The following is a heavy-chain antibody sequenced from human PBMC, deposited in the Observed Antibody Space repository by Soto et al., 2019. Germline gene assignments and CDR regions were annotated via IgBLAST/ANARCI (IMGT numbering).Heavy chain of an antibody. CDR2: ISYDGSNK. Sequence: GGSLRLSCAASGFTFSSYGMHWVRQAPGKGLEWVAVISYDGSNKYYADSVKGRFTISRDNSKNTLYLQMNSLRAEDTAVYYCAKAVGATRDYYFDYWGQGTLVTVSS. V-gene: IGHV3-30*18. CDR1: GFTFSSYG. CDR3: AKAVGATRDYYFDY. J-gene: IGHJ4*02. D-gene: IGHD1-26*01.